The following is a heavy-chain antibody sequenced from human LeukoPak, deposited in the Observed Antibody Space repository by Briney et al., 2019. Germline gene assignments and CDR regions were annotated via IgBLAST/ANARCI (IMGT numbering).Heavy chain of an antibody. D-gene: IGHD3-10*01. V-gene: IGHV1-69*04. CDR3: ANGSTMVRGVQSYIQH. CDR2: VIAILGIA. CDR1: GDTFSSYA. Sequence: SVKLSCTASGDTFSSYAICWVRLAQGQGHGWVGRVIAILGIANYAQKFQGRVTITAAKSTSTAYMELSSLRSEDTAVYYCANGSTMVRGVQSYIQHWGQGTLVTVSS. J-gene: IGHJ1*01.